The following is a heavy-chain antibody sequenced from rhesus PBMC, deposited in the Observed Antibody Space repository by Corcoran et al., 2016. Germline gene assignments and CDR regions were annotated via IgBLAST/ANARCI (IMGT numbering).Heavy chain of an antibody. J-gene: IGHJ4*01. D-gene: IGHD3-22*01. Sequence: QVQLQESGPGLVKPSETLSLTCAVSGGSISSNYWSWIRQPPGKGLGWIGRISGCGGSAAPNPSLKSRITISPDTSKNQFSLKLSSVTAADTAVYYCARQPYWSDLYYFDYWGQGVLVTVSS. CDR1: GGSISSNY. V-gene: IGHV4-173*01. CDR3: ARQPYWSDLYYFDY. CDR2: ISGCGGSA.